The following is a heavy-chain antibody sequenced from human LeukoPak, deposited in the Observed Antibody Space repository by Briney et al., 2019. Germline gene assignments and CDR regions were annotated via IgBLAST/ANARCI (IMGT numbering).Heavy chain of an antibody. CDR3: AKRYYYDNSGLWDS. CDR1: GFTFSDYY. V-gene: IGHV3-11*01. J-gene: IGHJ4*02. Sequence: GGSLGLFCAASGFTFSDYYMSWIRQAPGKGLEWVSYISSSGSTIYYADSVKGRFTISRDNAKNSLYLQMNSLRAEDTAVYYCAKRYYYDNSGLWDSWGQGTLVTVSS. CDR2: ISSSGSTI. D-gene: IGHD3-22*01.